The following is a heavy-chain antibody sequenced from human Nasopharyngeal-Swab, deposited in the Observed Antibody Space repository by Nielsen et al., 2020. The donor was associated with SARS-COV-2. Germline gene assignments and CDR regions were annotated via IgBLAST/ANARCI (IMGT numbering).Heavy chain of an antibody. CDR3: ARELIAVAGTLTGY. D-gene: IGHD6-19*01. V-gene: IGHV3-53*01. CDR1: GFSVSTNY. J-gene: IGHJ4*02. CDR2: LYGGGST. Sequence: GESLKISCVASGFSVSTNYMSWVRQAPGKGLEWVSVLYGGGSTYYADSVKGRFSISRDSSKNTLYLQMNSLRAEDTAVYYCARELIAVAGTLTGYWGQGTLVTVSS.